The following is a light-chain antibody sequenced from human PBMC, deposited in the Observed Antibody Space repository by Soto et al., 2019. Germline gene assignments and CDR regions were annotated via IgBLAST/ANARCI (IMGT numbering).Light chain of an antibody. CDR2: KVS. J-gene: IGKJ1*01. V-gene: IGKV2-30*01. Sequence: EAVMTQSPIFLPVTLGQPASISCRSSQSLLFSDGDTYLSWFHQRPGQSPRRLIYKVSNRDSGVPERFGGSGSATDFTLKISRVEAEDVGVYYCMQSKGGPWAFGQGTRVEIK. CDR3: MQSKGGPWA. CDR1: QSLLFSDGDTY.